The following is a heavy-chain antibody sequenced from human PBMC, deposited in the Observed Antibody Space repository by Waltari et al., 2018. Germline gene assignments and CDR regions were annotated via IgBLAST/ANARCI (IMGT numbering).Heavy chain of an antibody. CDR1: GFSFSSYW. Sequence: EVQLVESGGGLVQPGGSLILSCAASGFSFSSYWMTWVRQTPGKGLEWVANIKQDGSEQNYVDSVKGRFTISRDNANNSLHLQMHSLRAEDTAVYSCARESSSFSNYISYGMDVWGQGTTVTVAS. CDR3: ARESSSFSNYISYGMDV. CDR2: IKQDGSEQ. V-gene: IGHV3-7*01. D-gene: IGHD4-4*01. J-gene: IGHJ6*02.